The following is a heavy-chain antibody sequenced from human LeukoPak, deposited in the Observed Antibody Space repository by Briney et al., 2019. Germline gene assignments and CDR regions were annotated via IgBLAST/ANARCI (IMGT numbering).Heavy chain of an antibody. CDR1: GFTFGDHA. CDR3: AREGSYSSGWYYFDY. J-gene: IGHJ4*02. Sequence: GGSLRLSCAVSGFTFGDHALHWVRRAPGKGLEWVAGISYDGAKKFYADSVKGRFTISRDNSKNTLYLQMNSLRAEDTAVYYCAREGSYSSGWYYFDYWGQGTLVTVSS. D-gene: IGHD6-19*01. CDR2: ISYDGAKK. V-gene: IGHV3-30*04.